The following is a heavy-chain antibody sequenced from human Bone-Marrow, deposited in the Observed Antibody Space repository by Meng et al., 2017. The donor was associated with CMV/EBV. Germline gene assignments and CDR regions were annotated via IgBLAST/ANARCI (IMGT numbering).Heavy chain of an antibody. CDR1: GFTFSSYA. J-gene: IGHJ4*02. CDR2: ISYDGSNK. CDR3: ARDPRGSYQGIFDY. V-gene: IGHV3-30*04. D-gene: IGHD1-26*01. Sequence: WGSLRLSCAASGFTFSSYAMHWVRQAPGKGLEWVAVISYDGSNKYYADSVKGRFTITRDNSKNTLYLQMNSLRAEDTAVYYCARDPRGSYQGIFDYWGQGALVTVSS.